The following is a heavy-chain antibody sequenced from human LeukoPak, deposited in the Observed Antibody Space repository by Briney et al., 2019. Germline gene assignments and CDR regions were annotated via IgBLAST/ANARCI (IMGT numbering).Heavy chain of an antibody. J-gene: IGHJ4*02. CDR1: GGSISSGDYY. CDR3: ARSNLYSNPHFDY. Sequence: SQPLSLTCTVSGGSISSGDYYWSWIRQPLGEGLKWIGYIYYSGSTYYNPSLKSRVTISVDTSKNQFSLKLSSVTAADTALYYCARSNLYSNPHFDYWGQGTLVTVSS. CDR2: IYYSGST. V-gene: IGHV4-30-4*08. D-gene: IGHD4-11*01.